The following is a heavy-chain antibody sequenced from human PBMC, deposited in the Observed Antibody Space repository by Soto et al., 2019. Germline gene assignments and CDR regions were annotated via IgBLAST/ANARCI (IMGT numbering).Heavy chain of an antibody. V-gene: IGHV1-2*04. J-gene: IGHJ6*03. CDR3: ARHGIAAAGTYYYYYYMDV. Sequence: ASVKVSCKASGYTFTGYYMHWVRQAPGQGLEWMGWINPNSGGTNYAQKFQGWVTMTRDTSISTAYMELSRLRSDDTAVYYCARHGIAAAGTYYYYYYMDVWGKGTTVTVSS. CDR2: INPNSGGT. D-gene: IGHD6-13*01. CDR1: GYTFTGYY.